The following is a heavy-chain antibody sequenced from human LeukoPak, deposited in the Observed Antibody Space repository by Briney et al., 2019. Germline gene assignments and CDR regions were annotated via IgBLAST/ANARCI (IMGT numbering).Heavy chain of an antibody. J-gene: IGHJ4*02. Sequence: SETLSLTCAVYGGSFSGYYWSWIRQPPGKGLEWIGEINHSGSANYNPSLKSRVTISVDTSKNQFSLKLSSVTAADTAVYYCARSPLWFGNFDYWGQETLATVSS. CDR2: INHSGSA. CDR1: GGSFSGYY. V-gene: IGHV4-34*01. CDR3: ARSPLWFGNFDY. D-gene: IGHD3-10*01.